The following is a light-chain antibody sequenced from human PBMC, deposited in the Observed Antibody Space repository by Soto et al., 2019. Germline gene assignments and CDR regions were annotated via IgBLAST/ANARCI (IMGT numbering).Light chain of an antibody. Sequence: DIQMTQSPSSLSASVGDRVTITCRASQSISSYLHWYQQKPGKAPKLLIYAASSLQSGVPSRFSGSGSATDFTVTISSLQPEDFATYYCQQSYSTPRTFGQGTKVEIK. J-gene: IGKJ1*01. CDR1: QSISSY. V-gene: IGKV1-39*01. CDR2: AAS. CDR3: QQSYSTPRT.